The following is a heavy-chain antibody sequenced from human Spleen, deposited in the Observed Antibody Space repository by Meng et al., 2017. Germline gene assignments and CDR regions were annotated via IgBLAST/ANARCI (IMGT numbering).Heavy chain of an antibody. V-gene: IGHV4-34*01. CDR3: ARGPTTMAHDFDY. CDR1: GGSFSDYY. D-gene: IGHD4-11*01. J-gene: IGHJ4*02. CDR2: INHSGST. Sequence: VSLQQWGAGLLKPSETLSRPCVVSGGSFSDYYWSWIRQPPGKGLEWIGEINHSGSTNYNPSLESRTTISVDTSQNNLSLKLSSVTAADSAVYYCARGPTTMAHDFDYWGQGTLVTVSS.